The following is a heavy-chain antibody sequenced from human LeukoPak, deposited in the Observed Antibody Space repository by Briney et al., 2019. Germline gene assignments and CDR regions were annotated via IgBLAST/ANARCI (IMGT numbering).Heavy chain of an antibody. Sequence: PGGSLRLSCAASGFTFSDYYMSWIRQAPGKGLEWVAVIWSDGSNKYYADSVKGRFTISRDNSKNTLFLQMNSLRAEDTAVYYCVKDWDYWGQGTLVTVSS. CDR1: GFTFSDYY. V-gene: IGHV3-33*06. CDR3: VKDWDY. J-gene: IGHJ4*02. CDR2: IWSDGSNK.